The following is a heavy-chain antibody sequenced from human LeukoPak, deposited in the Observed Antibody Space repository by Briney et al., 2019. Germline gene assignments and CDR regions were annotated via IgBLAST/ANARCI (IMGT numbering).Heavy chain of an antibody. V-gene: IGHV3-23*01. CDR2: ISGSGGST. D-gene: IGHD3-3*01. CDR3: AKASSIQGVFLEWLLFFDY. CDR1: GFTFSSYA. J-gene: IGHJ4*02. Sequence: PGGSLRLSCAASGFTFSSYAMNWVRQAPGKGLEWVSAISGSGGSTYYADSVKGRFTISRDNSKNTLYLQMNSLRAEDTAVYYCAKASSIQGVFLEWLLFFDYWGQGTLVTVSS.